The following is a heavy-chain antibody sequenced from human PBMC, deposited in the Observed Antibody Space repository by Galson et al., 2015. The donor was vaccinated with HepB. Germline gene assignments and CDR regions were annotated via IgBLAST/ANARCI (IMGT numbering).Heavy chain of an antibody. J-gene: IGHJ4*02. CDR3: ARETPDTYYFDY. D-gene: IGHD2-15*01. V-gene: IGHV1-46*01. Sequence: VKVSCKASGYTLTNYHFHWVRQAPGQGPEWMGKIFAGGGSTRYAERFQSRVTLTRDSSTSTIYMEVSSLRSDDTAVYYCARETPDTYYFDYWGQGTLVTVSS. CDR2: IFAGGGST. CDR1: GYTLTNYH.